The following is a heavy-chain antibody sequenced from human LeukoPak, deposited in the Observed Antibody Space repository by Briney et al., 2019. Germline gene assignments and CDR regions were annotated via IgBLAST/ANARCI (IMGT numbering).Heavy chain of an antibody. CDR3: AKKRENNAFDI. J-gene: IGHJ3*02. D-gene: IGHD1-26*01. CDR2: ISSSSSYI. CDR1: GFTFSSHN. Sequence: GGSLRLSCAASGFTFSSHNMNWVRQAPGKGLEWVSSISSSSSYIYYADSVKGRFTISRDNAKNSLYLQMNSLRAEDTAVYYCAKKRENNAFDIWGQGTMVTVSS. V-gene: IGHV3-21*01.